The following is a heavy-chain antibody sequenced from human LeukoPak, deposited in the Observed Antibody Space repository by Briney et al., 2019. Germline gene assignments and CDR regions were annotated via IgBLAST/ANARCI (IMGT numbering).Heavy chain of an antibody. D-gene: IGHD2-2*01. V-gene: IGHV4-59*12. Sequence: SETLSLTCTVSGGSISSYYWSWIRQPPGKGLEWIGYVYYSGSTNYNPSLKSRVTISVDTSKNQFSLKLSSVTAADTAVYYCAREGILVPAAKTLFRWFDPWGQGTLVTVSS. CDR2: VYYSGST. CDR3: AREGILVPAAKTLFRWFDP. J-gene: IGHJ5*02. CDR1: GGSISSYY.